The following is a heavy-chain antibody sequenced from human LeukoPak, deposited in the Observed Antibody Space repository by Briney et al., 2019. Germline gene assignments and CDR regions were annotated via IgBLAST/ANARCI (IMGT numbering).Heavy chain of an antibody. D-gene: IGHD6-13*01. Sequence: SGPTLVKPTQTLTLTCIFSGFSLSSRGVGVGWIRQPPGKALEWLALIYWDDEKRYSPSLKSRLTITKDTSKNQVVLIMTNMDPVDTATYYCAHRRAAAGTRGLNRFDPWGQGTLVTVSS. CDR1: GFSLSSRGVG. CDR2: IYWDDEK. J-gene: IGHJ5*02. V-gene: IGHV2-5*02. CDR3: AHRRAAAGTRGLNRFDP.